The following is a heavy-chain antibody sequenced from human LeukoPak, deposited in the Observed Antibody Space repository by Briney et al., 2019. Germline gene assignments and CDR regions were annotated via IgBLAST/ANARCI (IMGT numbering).Heavy chain of an antibody. CDR3: ARHVPLRITMIVVVNDAFDI. J-gene: IGHJ3*02. D-gene: IGHD3-22*01. CDR1: GGSISSYY. CDR2: ISTSGST. V-gene: IGHV4-4*07. Sequence: SETLSLTCTVSGGSISSYYWSWIRQPAGKGLESIGHISTSGSTNYNPSLKSRVTISVDTSKNQFSLKLSSVTAADTAVYYCARHVPLRITMIVVVNDAFDIWGQGTMVTVSS.